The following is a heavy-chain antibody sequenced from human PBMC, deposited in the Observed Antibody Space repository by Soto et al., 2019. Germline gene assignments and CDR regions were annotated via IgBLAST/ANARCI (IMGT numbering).Heavy chain of an antibody. J-gene: IGHJ5*02. V-gene: IGHV4-30-4*01. D-gene: IGHD2-21*01. CDR2: VYYSGST. Sequence: TLSLTCTVSRASINSGDHYWSWIRQPPGKGLEWIGHVYYSGSTYYNPSLKSRVSISVETSKNQFTLKLSSVTVADTAVYFCARGVVINFGGTNWFDPWGQGTLVTVS. CDR3: ARGVVINFGGTNWFDP. CDR1: RASINSGDHY.